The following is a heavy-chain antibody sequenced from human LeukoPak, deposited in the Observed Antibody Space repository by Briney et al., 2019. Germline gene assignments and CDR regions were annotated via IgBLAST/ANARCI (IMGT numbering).Heavy chain of an antibody. Sequence: GGSLTLSCAASGFTFSSYAMSWVRQAPGKGLEWVSAISGSGGSTYYADSVKGRFTISRDNSKNTLYLQMNSLRAEDTAVYYCAKDPIYGDCDHNPHDYWGQGTLVTVSS. CDR2: ISGSGGST. J-gene: IGHJ4*02. V-gene: IGHV3-23*01. CDR3: AKDPIYGDCDHNPHDY. CDR1: GFTFSSYA. D-gene: IGHD4-17*01.